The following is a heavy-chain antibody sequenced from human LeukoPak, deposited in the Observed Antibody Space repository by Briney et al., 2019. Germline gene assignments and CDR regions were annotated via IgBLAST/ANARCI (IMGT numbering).Heavy chain of an antibody. V-gene: IGHV3-48*01. CDR3: AREASGYPDY. Sequence: GGSLRLSCAASGFTFSTYSMNWVRQAPGKGLEWVSYISSSSNTIYYADSVKGRFTISRDNAKNSLYLQMNSLRAEDTAVYYCAREASGYPDYWGQGTLVTVSS. J-gene: IGHJ4*02. D-gene: IGHD5-12*01. CDR1: GFTFSTYS. CDR2: ISSSSNTI.